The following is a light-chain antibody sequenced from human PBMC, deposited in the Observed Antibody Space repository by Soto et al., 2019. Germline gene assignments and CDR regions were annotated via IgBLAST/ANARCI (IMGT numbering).Light chain of an antibody. J-gene: IGKJ1*01. Sequence: TQSPSPRSASVVDRVPFTCRASQHISSWLAWYQQKPWKAPKLLIYAXSSLQSGVPSRFSGSGSGTDFTLTISSLQPEDFATYYCQQSYSTPTWTFGQGTKVDIK. V-gene: IGKV1-39*01. CDR3: QQSYSTPTWT. CDR1: QHISSW. CDR2: AXS.